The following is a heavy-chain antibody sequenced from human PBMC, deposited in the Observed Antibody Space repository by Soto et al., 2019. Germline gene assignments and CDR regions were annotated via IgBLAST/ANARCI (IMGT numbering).Heavy chain of an antibody. CDR3: AKDAVYNDGLWLVSE. CDR1: GFSFNYA. J-gene: IGHJ4*02. D-gene: IGHD2-21*01. Sequence: DVQLLESGGGLVQPGGSLRLSCVVSGFSFNYAIIWVRQAPGKGQEWVSGITGAGNTQYAASVKGRFTISRDNSKNTVYLQMHSLRAEDTAMYYCAKDAVYNDGLWLVSEWGQGTLVTVS. V-gene: IGHV3-23*01. CDR2: ITGAGNT.